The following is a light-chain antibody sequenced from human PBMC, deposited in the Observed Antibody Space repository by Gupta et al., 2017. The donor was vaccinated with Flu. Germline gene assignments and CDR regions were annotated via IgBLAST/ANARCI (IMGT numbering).Light chain of an antibody. CDR3: PAWDRNTDYF. CDR2: QSS. J-gene: IGLJ1*01. Sequence: ITCSGDNLRNKYACWYQQKSGQSPVLVISQSSKRPSGIPERFSRFSSRNPATLPVTGTPAVDEADYYCPAWDRNTDYFLGAWTTVTV. CDR1: NLRNKY. V-gene: IGLV3-1*01.